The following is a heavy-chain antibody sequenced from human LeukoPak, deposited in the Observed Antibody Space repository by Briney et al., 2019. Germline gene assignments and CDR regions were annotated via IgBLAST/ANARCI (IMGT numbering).Heavy chain of an antibody. J-gene: IGHJ6*03. CDR1: GFTFSSYW. CDR2: INSDGSST. V-gene: IGHV3-74*01. D-gene: IGHD2-15*01. CDR3: ARDCSGGSCYYYYMDV. Sequence: PGGSLRLSCAASGFTFSSYWIHWVRQAPGKGLVWVSRINSDGSSTSYADSVKGRFTISRDNAKNTLYLQMNSLRAEDTAVYYCARDCSGGSCYYYYMDVWGKGTTVTVSS.